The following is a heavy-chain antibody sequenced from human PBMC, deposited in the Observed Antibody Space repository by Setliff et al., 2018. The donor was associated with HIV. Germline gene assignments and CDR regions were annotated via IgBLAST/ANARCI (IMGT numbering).Heavy chain of an antibody. CDR1: GYSVSSGYY. J-gene: IGHJ6*03. Sequence: NPSETLSLTCAVSGYSVSSGYYGSWIRQSAGKGLEWIGRIYSSGSTNYNPSLKSRVTMSVDTSKNQFSLRLSSVTAADTAVYYCAREVRVVLPAAASGNYYYYYMDVWGKGTTVTVSS. V-gene: IGHV4-4*07. CDR2: IYSSGST. CDR3: AREVRVVLPAAASGNYYYYYMDV. D-gene: IGHD2-2*01.